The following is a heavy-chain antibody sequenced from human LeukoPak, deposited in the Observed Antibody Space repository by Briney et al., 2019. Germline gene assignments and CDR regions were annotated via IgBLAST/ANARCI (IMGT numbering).Heavy chain of an antibody. Sequence: PSETLSLTCAVYGGSFSGYYLSRIRQPPGKGLEWIGEINHSGSTNYNPFLKRRFTLSVDTSKNNFSLKLSSVTAADTAEYYCASEAHCTNGVCYRGKFDYWGQGSLVTVSS. V-gene: IGHV4-34*01. CDR1: GGSFSGYY. D-gene: IGHD2-8*01. CDR3: ASEAHCTNGVCYRGKFDY. CDR2: INHSGST. J-gene: IGHJ4*02.